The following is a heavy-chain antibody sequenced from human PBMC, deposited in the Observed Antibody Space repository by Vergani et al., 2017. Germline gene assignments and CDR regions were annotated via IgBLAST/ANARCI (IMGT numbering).Heavy chain of an antibody. CDR3: AVHTTYTDS. Sequence: EVALVPSGPEMRKPGESLKISCTGSEYSFGNYWNGWVRQMPGKGLEWRGIIYPADSDTRYSPSFQGQVTISADKSISTAFLQWDSLKASDTALYYCAVHTTYTDSWGQGTLVTVSS. CDR2: IYPADSDT. V-gene: IGHV5-51*03. D-gene: IGHD1-1*01. CDR1: EYSFGNYW. J-gene: IGHJ4*02.